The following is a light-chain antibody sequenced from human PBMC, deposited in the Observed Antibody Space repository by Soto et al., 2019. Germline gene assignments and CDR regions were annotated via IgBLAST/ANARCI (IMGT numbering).Light chain of an antibody. J-gene: IGLJ1*01. CDR1: SSDVGGYNY. CDR3: SSYTSSTSYV. Sequence: QSALTQSASVSGSPGQSITISCTGSSSDVGGYNYVSWYQQHPGKAPKLMIYDVSNRPSGVSNRFCGSKSGNTASLTISGLQAEDEAAYYCSSYTSSTSYVLGTGTKVAVL. V-gene: IGLV2-14*01. CDR2: DVS.